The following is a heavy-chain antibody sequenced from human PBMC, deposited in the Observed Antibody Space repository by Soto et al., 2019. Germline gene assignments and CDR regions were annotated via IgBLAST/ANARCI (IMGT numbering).Heavy chain of an antibody. D-gene: IGHD7-27*01. CDR1: GFTVSSNY. J-gene: IGHJ6*03. Sequence: GGSLRLSCAASGFTVSSNYMSWVRQAPGKGLEWVSVIYSGGSTYYADSVTGRFTISRDNSKNTLYLQMNSLRAEDTAVYYCAIAAGEWYYYYMDVWGKGTTVTVSS. V-gene: IGHV3-66*01. CDR3: AIAAGEWYYYYMDV. CDR2: IYSGGST.